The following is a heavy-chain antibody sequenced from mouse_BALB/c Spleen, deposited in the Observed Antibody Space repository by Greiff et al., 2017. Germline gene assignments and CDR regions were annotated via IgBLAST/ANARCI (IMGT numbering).Heavy chain of an antibody. CDR2: ISSGGGST. CDR1: GFAFSSYD. V-gene: IGHV5-12-1*01. D-gene: IGHD2-4*01. CDR3: ASVYYDFFAY. Sequence: EVKLMESGGGLVKPGGSLKLSCAASGFAFSSYDMSWVRQTPEKRLEWVAYISSGGGSTYYPDTVKGRFTISRDNAKNTLYLQMSSLKSEDTAMYYCASVYYDFFAYWGQGTLVTVSA. J-gene: IGHJ3*01.